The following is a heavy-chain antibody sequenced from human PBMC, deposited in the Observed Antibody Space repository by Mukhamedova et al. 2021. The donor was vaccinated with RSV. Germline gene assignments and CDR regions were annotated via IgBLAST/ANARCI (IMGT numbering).Heavy chain of an antibody. CDR3: ARDIASWLNWDFDL. Sequence: STWAMYWVRQAPGKGLEYVSGISDIGGSTYYANSVKGRFTISRDNSKNTLYLQMGSLRAEDMAVYYCARDIASWLNWDFDLWGRGTLVT. CDR1: STWA. CDR2: ISDIGGST. D-gene: IGHD6-19*01. V-gene: IGHV3-64*01. J-gene: IGHJ2*01.